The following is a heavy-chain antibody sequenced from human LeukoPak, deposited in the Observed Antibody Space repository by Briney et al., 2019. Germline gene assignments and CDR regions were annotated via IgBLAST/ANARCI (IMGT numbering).Heavy chain of an antibody. Sequence: ASVKVSCKASGYTLTSYGISWVRQAPGQGLEWMGWISAYNGNTNYAQKLQGRVTMTTDTSTSTAYMELRSLRSDDTAVYYCARDPDTYGSGSYGLDYWGQGTLVTVSS. CDR1: GYTLTSYG. J-gene: IGHJ4*02. CDR2: ISAYNGNT. CDR3: ARDPDTYGSGSYGLDY. D-gene: IGHD3-10*01. V-gene: IGHV1-18*01.